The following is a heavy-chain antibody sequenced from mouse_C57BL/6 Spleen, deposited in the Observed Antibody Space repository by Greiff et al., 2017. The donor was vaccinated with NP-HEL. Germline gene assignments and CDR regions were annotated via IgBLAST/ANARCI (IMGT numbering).Heavy chain of an antibody. Sequence: DVQLQESGAELVRPGASVKLSCTASGFNIKDDYMHWVKQRPEQGLEWIGWIDPENGDTEYASKFQGKATITADTSSNTAYLQLSSLTSEDTAVYYCTRYYYGSPWFAYWGQGTLVTVSA. V-gene: IGHV14-4*01. CDR1: GFNIKDDY. D-gene: IGHD1-1*01. J-gene: IGHJ3*01. CDR3: TRYYYGSPWFAY. CDR2: IDPENGDT.